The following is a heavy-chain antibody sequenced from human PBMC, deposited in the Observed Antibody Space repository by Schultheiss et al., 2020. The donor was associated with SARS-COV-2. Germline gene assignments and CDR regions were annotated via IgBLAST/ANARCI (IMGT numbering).Heavy chain of an antibody. Sequence: ASVKVSCKASGYTFTSYDINWVRQATGQGLEWMGWMNPNSGNTGYAQKFQGRVTMTTDTSTRTAYMELRSLRSDDTAVYYCAREGVGATTLPVLYGMDVWGQGTTVTVSS. D-gene: IGHD1-26*01. CDR1: GYTFTSYD. J-gene: IGHJ6*02. CDR2: MNPNSGNT. CDR3: AREGVGATTLPVLYGMDV. V-gene: IGHV1-8*01.